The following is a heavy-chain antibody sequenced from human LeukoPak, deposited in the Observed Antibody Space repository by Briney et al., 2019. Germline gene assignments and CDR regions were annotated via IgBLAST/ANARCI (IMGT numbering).Heavy chain of an antibody. V-gene: IGHV4-34*01. Sequence: PSETLSLTCAVYGGSFSGYYLSWIRQAPGKGLEWIAAINHSGSTNYNPSLKSRVTISVDTSKNQFSLKLSSVTAADTAVYYCARLMRNDSSGYAFDYWGQGTLVTVSS. D-gene: IGHD3-22*01. CDR2: INHSGST. CDR1: GGSFSGYY. CDR3: ARLMRNDSSGYAFDY. J-gene: IGHJ4*02.